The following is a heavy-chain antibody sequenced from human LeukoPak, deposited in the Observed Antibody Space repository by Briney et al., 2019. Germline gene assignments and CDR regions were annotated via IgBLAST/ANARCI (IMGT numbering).Heavy chain of an antibody. CDR1: GGSFSGYY. CDR3: ASLYPPFDY. J-gene: IGHJ4*02. CDR2: LNHSGTT. D-gene: IGHD3-16*01. V-gene: IGHV4-34*01. Sequence: SETLSLTCAVYGGSFSGYYWSWIRQPPGKGLEWIGELNHSGTTNYNPSLKSRVTISVDTSKNQLSLRLSSVTAADTAVYYCASLYPPFDYWGQGTLVTVSS.